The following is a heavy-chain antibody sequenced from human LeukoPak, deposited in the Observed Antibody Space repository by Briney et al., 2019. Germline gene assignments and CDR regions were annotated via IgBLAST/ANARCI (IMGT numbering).Heavy chain of an antibody. J-gene: IGHJ4*02. D-gene: IGHD2-15*01. Sequence: GGSLRLSCAASGFTFSNAWMSWVRQAPGKGLEWVGRIKSKTDGGTADYAAPVKGRFTISRDDSKNTLYLQMNSLITEDAAVYYCTTGHPDIGGYWGQGTLVTVSS. V-gene: IGHV3-15*01. CDR1: GFTFSNAW. CDR3: TTGHPDIGGY. CDR2: IKSKTDGGTA.